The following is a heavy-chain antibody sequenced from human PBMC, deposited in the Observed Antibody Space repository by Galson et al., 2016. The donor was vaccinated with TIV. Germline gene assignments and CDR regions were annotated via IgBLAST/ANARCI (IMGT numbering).Heavy chain of an antibody. D-gene: IGHD6-19*01. V-gene: IGHV3-7*01. J-gene: IGHJ4*02. CDR1: GFTFSSYS. CDR3: AQWLGTSNS. CDR2: INGDGTEI. Sequence: SLRLSCAASGFTFSSYSMNWVRQAPGKGLEWVANINGDGTEIKYVDPVKGRFTISRDNAKNSLYLQMSNLRVEDTAIYYCAQWLGTSNSWGQGTLVTVSS.